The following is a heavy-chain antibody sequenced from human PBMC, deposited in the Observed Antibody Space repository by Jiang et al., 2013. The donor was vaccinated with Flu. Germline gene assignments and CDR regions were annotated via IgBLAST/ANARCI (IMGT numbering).Heavy chain of an antibody. D-gene: IGHD3-22*01. CDR2: INHSGST. CDR3: ARAAWDSSGWDYFDY. Sequence: LLKPSETLSLTCAVYGGSFSGYYWSWIRQPPGKGLEWIGEINHSGSTNYNPSLKSRVTISVDTSKNQFSLKLSSVTAADTAVYYCARAAWDSSGWDYFDYWGQGTLVTVSS. J-gene: IGHJ4*02. CDR1: GGSFSGYY. V-gene: IGHV4-34*01.